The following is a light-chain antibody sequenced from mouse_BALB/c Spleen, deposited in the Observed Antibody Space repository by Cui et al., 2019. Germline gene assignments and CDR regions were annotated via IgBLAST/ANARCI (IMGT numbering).Light chain of an antibody. J-gene: IGKJ1*01. CDR3: QQWSSYSWT. Sequence: QIVVTHSQALMSASPGEKVTMTCSASLSVSYMYWYQQKPGSSPRLLIYDTSNLTSGVPVRFSGSGSGTSYSLTISRMEAEDAATYYCQQWSSYSWTFGGGTKLEIK. CDR1: LSVSY. CDR2: DTS. V-gene: IGKV4-55*01.